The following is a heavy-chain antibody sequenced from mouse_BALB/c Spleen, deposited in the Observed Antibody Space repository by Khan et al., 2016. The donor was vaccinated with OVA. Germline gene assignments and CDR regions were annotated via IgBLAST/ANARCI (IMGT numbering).Heavy chain of an antibody. Sequence: VQLQESGPGLVQPSQSLSITCTVSGFSLTNYSVHWVRQSPGKGLEWLGVIWSAGSTDYNAAFISRLTIRKDNSRSHVCFKMNSLQPNDTAIYYCARRGYDYGRGALFAYWGQGTLVTVSA. CDR3: ARRGYDYGRGALFAY. CDR2: IWSAGST. D-gene: IGHD2-4*01. V-gene: IGHV2-2*02. CDR1: GFSLTNYS. J-gene: IGHJ3*01.